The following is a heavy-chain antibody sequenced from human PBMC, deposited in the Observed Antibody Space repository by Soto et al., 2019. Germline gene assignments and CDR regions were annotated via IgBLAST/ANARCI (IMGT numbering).Heavy chain of an antibody. CDR1: GYTFTGYY. CDR2: INPNSGGT. CDR3: ARGNTLEWLFRHYYYYGMDV. J-gene: IGHJ6*02. D-gene: IGHD3-3*01. Sequence: ASVKVSCKASGYTFTGYYMHWVRQAPGQGLEWMGWINPNSGGTNYAQKFQGWVTMTRDTSIITAYMELSRLRSDDTAVYYCARGNTLEWLFRHYYYYGMDVWGQGTTVTVSS. V-gene: IGHV1-2*04.